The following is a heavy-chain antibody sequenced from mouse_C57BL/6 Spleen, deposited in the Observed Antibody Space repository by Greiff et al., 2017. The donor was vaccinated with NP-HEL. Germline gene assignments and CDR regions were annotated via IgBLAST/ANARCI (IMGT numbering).Heavy chain of an antibody. J-gene: IGHJ2*01. Sequence: QVQLQQSGAELVRPGAPVKLSCKASGYTFTDYYINWVKQRPGQGLEWIARIYPGSGNTYYNEKFKGKATLTAEKSSSTAYMQLSSLTSEDSAVYFCAKTVGYWGQGTTLTVSS. V-gene: IGHV1-76*01. D-gene: IGHD1-1*01. CDR3: AKTVGY. CDR2: IYPGSGNT. CDR1: GYTFTDYY.